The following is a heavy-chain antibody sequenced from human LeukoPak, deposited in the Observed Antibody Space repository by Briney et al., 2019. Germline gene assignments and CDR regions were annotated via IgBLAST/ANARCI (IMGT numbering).Heavy chain of an antibody. Sequence: GESLKISCQLSGYIFTNYWVGWVRQMAGKGLEWMGIIHPGHSHVYYSPSFQGQVTISADRSLSTASLQWSSLKASDTAMYYCARHMPGATGTFDYWGQGTLVTVSS. D-gene: IGHD1-26*01. J-gene: IGHJ4*02. CDR1: GYIFTNYW. CDR2: IHPGHSHV. V-gene: IGHV5-51*01. CDR3: ARHMPGATGTFDY.